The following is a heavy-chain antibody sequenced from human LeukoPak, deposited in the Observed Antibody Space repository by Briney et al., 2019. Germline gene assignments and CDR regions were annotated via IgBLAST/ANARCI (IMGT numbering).Heavy chain of an antibody. CDR2: IIPIFGTA. Sequence: GASVKVSCKASGGTFTSYAISWVRQAPGQGLEWMGGIIPIFGTANCAQKFQGRVTITVDESTSTAYMELSSLRSEDTAVYYCARDFTMVRGLLEANAFDIWGQGTMVTVSS. CDR1: GGTFTSYA. CDR3: ARDFTMVRGLLEANAFDI. V-gene: IGHV1-69*13. D-gene: IGHD3-10*01. J-gene: IGHJ3*02.